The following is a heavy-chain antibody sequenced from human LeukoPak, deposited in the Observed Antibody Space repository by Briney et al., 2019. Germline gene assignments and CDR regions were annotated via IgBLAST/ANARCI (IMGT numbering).Heavy chain of an antibody. V-gene: IGHV4-59*01. CDR2: LYYSGST. D-gene: IGHD4-23*01. Sequence: SETLSLTCAVYGGSFSGYYWSWIRQPPGKGLEWIGYLYYSGSTNYNPSLKSRVTMSVDTSKNQFSLKLTSVTAADTAVYYCARHQRGNSDAFDIWGQGTMVTVSS. CDR3: ARHQRGNSDAFDI. CDR1: GGSFSGYY. J-gene: IGHJ3*02.